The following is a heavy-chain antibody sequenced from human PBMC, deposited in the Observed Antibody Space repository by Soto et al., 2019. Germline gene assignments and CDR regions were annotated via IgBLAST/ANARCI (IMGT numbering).Heavy chain of an antibody. CDR3: AKPRLALITNYPFDY. V-gene: IGHV3-23*01. CDR2: ISGSGGST. D-gene: IGHD1-7*01. J-gene: IGHJ4*02. Sequence: EVQLLESGGGLVQPGGSLRLSCAASGFTFSSYAMSWVRQAPGKGLEWVSAISGSGGSTYYADSVKGRFTISRDNSKNTLYLQMNGLRADDTAVYYCAKPRLALITNYPFDYWGQGTLVTVSS. CDR1: GFTFSSYA.